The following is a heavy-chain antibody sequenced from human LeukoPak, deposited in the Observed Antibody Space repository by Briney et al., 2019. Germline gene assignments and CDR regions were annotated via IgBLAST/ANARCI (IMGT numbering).Heavy chain of an antibody. CDR2: ISSNGGST. CDR1: GFTFSSYA. Sequence: GGSLRLSCAASGFTFSSYAMHWVRQAPGKGLEYVSAISSNGGSTYYADSVKGRFTISRDNSKNTLYLQMSSLRAEDTAVYYCVFGGLADSYYFDYWGQGTLVTVSS. D-gene: IGHD3-10*01. J-gene: IGHJ4*02. CDR3: VFGGLADSYYFDY. V-gene: IGHV3-64D*06.